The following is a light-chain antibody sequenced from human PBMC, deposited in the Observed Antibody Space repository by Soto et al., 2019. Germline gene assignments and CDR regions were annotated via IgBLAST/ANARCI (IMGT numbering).Light chain of an antibody. Sequence: EIVLTQSPGTLSLSPGERATLSCRASQSVSSSYLAWYQQKPGQAPRLLIYGASSRATGIPDRFSGSGSGTDFTLTISRLEPEDSATYYCQQLNRYPYTFGQGTRLEIK. V-gene: IGKV3-20*01. CDR2: GAS. J-gene: IGKJ2*01. CDR1: QSVSSSY. CDR3: QQLNRYPYT.